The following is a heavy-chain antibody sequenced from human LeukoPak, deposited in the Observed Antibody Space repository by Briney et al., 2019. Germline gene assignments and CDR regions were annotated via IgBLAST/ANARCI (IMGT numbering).Heavy chain of an antibody. J-gene: IGHJ4*02. Sequence: GGSLRLSCAASGFTFSSYSMNWVRQAPGKGLEWVSSISSSSSYIYCADSVRGRFTISRDNAKNSLYLQMNSLRAEDTTVYYCARGFYYGSGSYERGSFDYWGQGTLVTVSS. CDR1: GFTFSSYS. D-gene: IGHD3-10*01. CDR3: ARGFYYGSGSYERGSFDY. V-gene: IGHV3-21*01. CDR2: ISSSSSYI.